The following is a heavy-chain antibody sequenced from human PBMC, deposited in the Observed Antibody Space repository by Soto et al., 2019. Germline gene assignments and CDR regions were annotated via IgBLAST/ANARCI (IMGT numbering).Heavy chain of an antibody. J-gene: IGHJ5*02. Sequence: GGSLRLSCAASGFTFSHYTMSWVRQLPGKGLEWVSSISSSSTYIYYADSVKGRFTISRDNAENSLHLQMNSLRADGTAVYYCARDALYCSSTICYFDPWGQGTLVTVSS. CDR3: ARDALYCSSTICYFDP. V-gene: IGHV3-21*01. CDR2: ISSSSTYI. D-gene: IGHD2-2*01. CDR1: GFTFSHYT.